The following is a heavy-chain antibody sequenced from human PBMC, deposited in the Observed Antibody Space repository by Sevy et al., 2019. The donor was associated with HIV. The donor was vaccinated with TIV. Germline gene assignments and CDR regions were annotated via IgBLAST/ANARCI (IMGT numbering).Heavy chain of an antibody. J-gene: IGHJ4*02. Sequence: GGSLRLSCAASGFTFSSYAMTWVRQAPGNGLEWVSLISGSGGSTFYADSVKGRFTISRDNSKNTLYLQMNSLRADDTAVYYCAKDGGYRSPSLANWGQGTLVTVSS. D-gene: IGHD2-15*01. CDR1: GFTFSSYA. V-gene: IGHV3-23*01. CDR3: AKDGGYRSPSLAN. CDR2: ISGSGGST.